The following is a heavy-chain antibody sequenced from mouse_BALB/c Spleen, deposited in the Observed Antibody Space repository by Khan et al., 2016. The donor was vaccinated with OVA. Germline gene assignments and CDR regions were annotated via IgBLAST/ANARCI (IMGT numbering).Heavy chain of an antibody. Sequence: QIQLVQSGPELKKPGETVKISCKASGYTLTNFGMNWVKQAPGKGLKWMGWINTYTGEPTYADDFKGRFAFSLETSVSTAYLQINNLKNEDTATYFCARGGYGSSPCDARDYWGQGTSVTVSS. CDR3: ARGGYGSSPCDARDY. CDR2: INTYTGEP. D-gene: IGHD1-1*01. CDR1: GYTLTNFG. V-gene: IGHV9-3-1*01. J-gene: IGHJ4*01.